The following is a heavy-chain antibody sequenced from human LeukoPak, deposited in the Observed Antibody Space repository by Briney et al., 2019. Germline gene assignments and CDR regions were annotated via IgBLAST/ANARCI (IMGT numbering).Heavy chain of an antibody. CDR2: ISSSSSYI. D-gene: IGHD6-6*01. CDR3: ARGFVEPRPHYFDY. Sequence: GGSLRLSCAASGFTFSSYSMNWVRQAPGKGLEWVSSISSSSSYIYYADSVKGRFTISRDNAKNSLYLQMNSPSVDDTGIYYCARGFVEPRPHYFDYWGQGTLVTVSS. J-gene: IGHJ4*02. CDR1: GFTFSSYS. V-gene: IGHV3-21*04.